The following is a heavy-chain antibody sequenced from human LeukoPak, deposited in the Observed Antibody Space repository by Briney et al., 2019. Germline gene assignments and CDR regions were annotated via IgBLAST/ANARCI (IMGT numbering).Heavy chain of an antibody. Sequence: PGGSLRLSCVGSGFTFSNYWINWVRQAPGKGLEWVANIKEDGSDKYYVDSVKGRFTISRDNAENSLYLQMNSLRAEDTAVYYCAGGHYAGYWGQGTQVTVSS. CDR1: GFTFSNYW. CDR3: AGGHYAGY. D-gene: IGHD2-2*01. V-gene: IGHV3-7*04. J-gene: IGHJ4*02. CDR2: IKEDGSDK.